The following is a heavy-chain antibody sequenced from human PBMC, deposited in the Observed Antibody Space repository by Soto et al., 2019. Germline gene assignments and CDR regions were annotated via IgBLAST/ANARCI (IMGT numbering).Heavy chain of an antibody. CDR3: ARLSSGYTYDY. Sequence: SSETLSLTCTVSGGSISSYYWSWIRQPPGKGLEWIGYIYYSGSTNYNPSLKSRVTISVDTSKNQFSLKLSSVTAADTAVYYCARLSSGYTYDYWGQGTLVTVSS. J-gene: IGHJ4*02. CDR2: IYYSGST. V-gene: IGHV4-59*08. D-gene: IGHD3-22*01. CDR1: GGSISSYY.